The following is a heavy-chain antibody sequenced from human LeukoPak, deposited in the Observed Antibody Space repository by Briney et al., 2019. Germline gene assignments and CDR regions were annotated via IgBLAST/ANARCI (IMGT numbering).Heavy chain of an antibody. J-gene: IGHJ4*02. Sequence: SETLSLTCTVSGGSISSSGYYWGWIRQPPGKGLEWVGSVYYTGSTFYNPSLKSRVTTSVDTSKNHFSLKLSSVTAADTAVYYCVTYYFDSSGPKKNYWGQGTLVTVSS. D-gene: IGHD3-22*01. CDR3: VTYYFDSSGPKKNY. CDR1: GGSISSSGYY. CDR2: VYYTGST. V-gene: IGHV4-39*02.